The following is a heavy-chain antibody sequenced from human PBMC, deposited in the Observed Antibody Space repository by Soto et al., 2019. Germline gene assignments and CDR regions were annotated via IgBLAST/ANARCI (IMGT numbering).Heavy chain of an antibody. D-gene: IGHD3-22*01. CDR2: IKSKINGGTT. V-gene: IGHV3-15*07. CDR3: TTDSLFTMILVRFDF. CDR1: GFTFGAAW. J-gene: IGHJ4*01. Sequence: PGGSQRLSYAASGFTFGAAWVNWVRQAPGKGLEWVGRIKSKINGGTTDFAASVKGRFAISRDDSTDMVYLQMNSLKPEDTAMYYCTTDSLFTMILVRFDFWGHGTLVTVSS.